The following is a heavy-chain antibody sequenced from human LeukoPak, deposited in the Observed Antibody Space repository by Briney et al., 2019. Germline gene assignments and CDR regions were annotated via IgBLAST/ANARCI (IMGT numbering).Heavy chain of an antibody. CDR3: ARGRRAAAGSKVPQYYMDV. Sequence: GGSLRLSCAVSEFIVSINYMTWVRQAPGKGLEWVSLIYSRGDTKYADSVKGRFTISRDNSKNTLYLQMSSLRTEDTAVYYCARGRRAAAGSKVPQYYMDVWGKGTTVTVSS. D-gene: IGHD6-13*01. CDR2: IYSRGDT. V-gene: IGHV3-66*01. CDR1: EFIVSINY. J-gene: IGHJ6*03.